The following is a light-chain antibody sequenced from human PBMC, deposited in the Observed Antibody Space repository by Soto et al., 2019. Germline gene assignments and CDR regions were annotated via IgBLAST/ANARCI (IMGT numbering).Light chain of an antibody. Sequence: EIVWQESRGTLSFSPGDRATLSCRASHSVTSNYLAWYQQKPGQAPRLLINAASSRATGIPDRFSGSGSGTDFTLTISSLEPEDFAVYYCQQRSNSITFGQGTRLEIK. CDR3: QQRSNSIT. V-gene: IGKV3D-20*02. J-gene: IGKJ5*01. CDR2: AAS. CDR1: HSVTSNY.